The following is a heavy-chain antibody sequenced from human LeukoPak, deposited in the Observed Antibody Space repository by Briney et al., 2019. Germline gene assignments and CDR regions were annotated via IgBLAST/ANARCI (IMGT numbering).Heavy chain of an antibody. CDR1: GFTFSNYW. J-gene: IGHJ4*02. CDR3: ATDMFTRIRGVPDY. Sequence: PGGSLRLSCAASGFTFSNYWMHWVRQVPGKGLVWVSRINDDGSATFYADSVKGRFTISRDNAKNTLYLQMNSLRAEDTAVYYCATDMFTRIRGVPDYWGQGTLVTVSS. CDR2: INDDGSAT. D-gene: IGHD3-10*01. V-gene: IGHV3-74*01.